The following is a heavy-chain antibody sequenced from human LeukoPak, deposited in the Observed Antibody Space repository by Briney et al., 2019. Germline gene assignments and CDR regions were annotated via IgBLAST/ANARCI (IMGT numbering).Heavy chain of an antibody. CDR3: AKSVSGWYSFDY. V-gene: IGHV3-23*01. CDR2: ISGSGGTT. Sequence: GGSPRLSCAASGFTVSSNYMSWVRQAPGKGLEWVSAISGSGGTTYYADSVKGWFTISRDNSKSTLYLQMNSLRAEDTAVYYCAKSVSGWYSFDYWGQGTLVTVSS. CDR1: GFTVSSNY. D-gene: IGHD6-19*01. J-gene: IGHJ4*02.